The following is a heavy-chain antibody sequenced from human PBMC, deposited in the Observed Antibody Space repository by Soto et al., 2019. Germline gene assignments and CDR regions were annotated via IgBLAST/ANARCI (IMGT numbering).Heavy chain of an antibody. CDR2: IYYSGST. CDR3: ARGESDYAVIWFDP. V-gene: IGHV4-31*03. D-gene: IGHD4-17*01. CDR1: GGSISSGGYY. J-gene: IGHJ5*02. Sequence: SETLSLTCTVSGGSISSGGYYWSWIRQHPGKGLEWIGYIYYSGSTYYNPSLKSRVTISVDTSKNQFSLKLSSVTAADTAVYYCARGESDYAVIWFDPWGQGTLVTVSS.